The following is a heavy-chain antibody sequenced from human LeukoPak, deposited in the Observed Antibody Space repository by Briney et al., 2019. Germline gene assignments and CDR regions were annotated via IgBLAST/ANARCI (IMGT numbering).Heavy chain of an antibody. CDR1: GGSISSYY. CDR2: IYYSGST. J-gene: IGHJ4*02. D-gene: IGHD5-18*01. CDR3: ARDPRGYSYGYKGGFDY. Sequence: PSETLSLTCTVSGGSISSYYWSWIRQPPGRGLEWIGYIYYSGSTNYNPSLKSRVTISVDTSKNQFSLKLSSVTAADTAVYYCARDPRGYSYGYKGGFDYWGQGTLVTVSS. V-gene: IGHV4-59*01.